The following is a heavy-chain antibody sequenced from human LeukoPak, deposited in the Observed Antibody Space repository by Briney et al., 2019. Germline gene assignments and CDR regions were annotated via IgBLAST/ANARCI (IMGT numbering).Heavy chain of an antibody. V-gene: IGHV3-53*01. CDR3: ARRAGDYSHPYDY. CDR1: GLTVSSNC. Sequence: TGGSLRLSCAASGLTVSSNCMSWVRQAPGKGLEWVSFIYSGGNTYYADSVKGRFTISRDNSKNTVHLRMNSLRAEDTAMYYCARRAGDYSHPYDYWGQGTLVTVSS. J-gene: IGHJ4*02. D-gene: IGHD3-22*01. CDR2: IYSGGNT.